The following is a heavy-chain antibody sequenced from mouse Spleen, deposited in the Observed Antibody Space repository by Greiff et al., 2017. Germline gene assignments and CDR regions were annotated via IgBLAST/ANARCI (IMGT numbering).Heavy chain of an antibody. V-gene: IGHV1-26*01. CDR1: GYTFTDYY. Sequence: VQLQQSGPELVKPGASVKISCKASGYTFTDYYMNWVKQSHGKSLEWIGDINPNNGGTSYNQKFKGKATLTVDKSSSTAYMELSSLTSEDSAVYYCATLVYNAMDYWGQGTSVTVSS. CDR3: ATLVYNAMDY. J-gene: IGHJ4*01. CDR2: INPNNGGT. D-gene: IGHD6-2*01.